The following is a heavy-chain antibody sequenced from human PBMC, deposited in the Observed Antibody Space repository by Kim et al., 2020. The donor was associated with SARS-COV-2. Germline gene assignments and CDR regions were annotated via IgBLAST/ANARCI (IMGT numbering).Heavy chain of an antibody. CDR3: TSHGSFCDYVWGSYREFEC. CDR1: GFTFSGSA. V-gene: IGHV3-73*01. CDR2: IRSKANSYAT. Sequence: GESLRLSCAASGFTFSGSAMHWVRQASGKGLEWVGRIRSKANSYATAYSASVKGRLTISRDDAKNTAYLQMNSLKTEDTAVYYCTSHGSFCDYVWGSYREFECWGQGTLVTVSS. J-gene: IGHJ4*02. D-gene: IGHD3-16*02.